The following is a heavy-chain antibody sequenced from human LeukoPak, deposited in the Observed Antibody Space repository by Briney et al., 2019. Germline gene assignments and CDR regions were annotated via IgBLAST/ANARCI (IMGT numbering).Heavy chain of an antibody. CDR3: ARDLTDYYDSSGYLPDY. CDR2: INPNSGGT. Sequence: MHWVRQAPGQGLEWMGWINPNSGGTNYAQKFQGRVTMTRDTSISTAYMELSRLRSDDTAVYYCARDLTDYYDSSGYLPDYWGQGTLVTVSS. V-gene: IGHV1-2*02. J-gene: IGHJ4*02. D-gene: IGHD3-22*01.